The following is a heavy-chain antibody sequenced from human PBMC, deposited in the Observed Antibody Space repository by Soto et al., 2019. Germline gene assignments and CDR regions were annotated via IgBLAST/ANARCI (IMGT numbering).Heavy chain of an antibody. V-gene: IGHV1-69*06. CDR2: IIPIFNST. CDR1: GSRFSNYF. D-gene: IGHD2-2*02. CDR3: AREGRGKKAGYNGLVSLGY. J-gene: IGHJ4*02. Sequence: GASVKVSCKVSGSRFSNYFISWVLQAPGHGLEWLGRIIPIFNSTKYAQSFQGRVTITADKSTSTASLELSSLRSDDTAVYYCAREGRGKKAGYNGLVSLGYWGQGTLVTVSS.